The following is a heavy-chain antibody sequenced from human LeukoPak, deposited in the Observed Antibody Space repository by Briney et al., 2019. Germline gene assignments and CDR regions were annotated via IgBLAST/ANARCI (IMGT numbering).Heavy chain of an antibody. D-gene: IGHD6-25*01. CDR2: VYYSGST. CDR3: ARDSGVAAAIDS. Sequence: SETLSLTCAFSSGSISNYYWTWVRQPPGKGLEWIGCVYYSGSTNYTPSLKSRVTISIDTSKKQFSLKLNSVTAADTAVYYCARDSGVAAAIDSWGQGTLVTVSS. CDR1: SGSISNYY. V-gene: IGHV4-59*01. J-gene: IGHJ4*02.